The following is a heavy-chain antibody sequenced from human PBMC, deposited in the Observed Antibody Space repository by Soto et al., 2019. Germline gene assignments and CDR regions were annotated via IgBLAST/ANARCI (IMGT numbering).Heavy chain of an antibody. J-gene: IGHJ4*02. V-gene: IGHV3-30*03. D-gene: IGHD3-10*01. CDR1: GFTFSSYG. CDR2: ISYDGSNK. CDR3: ASPIGFGELLYEDPLDY. Sequence: PGGSLRLSCAASGFTFSSYGMHWVRQAPGKGLEWVAVISYDGSNKYYADSVKGRFTISRDNSKNTLYLQMNSLRAEDTAVYYCASPIGFGELLYEDPLDYWGQGTLVTVSS.